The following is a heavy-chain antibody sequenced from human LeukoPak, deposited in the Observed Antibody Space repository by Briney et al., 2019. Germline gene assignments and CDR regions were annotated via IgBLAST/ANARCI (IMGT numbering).Heavy chain of an antibody. V-gene: IGHV3-21*01. J-gene: IGHJ3*02. Sequence: GGSLRLSCAASGFTFSSYSMNWVRQAPGKGLEWVSSISSSSSYIYYADSVKGRFTISRDNAKNSLYLQMNSLRAEDTAVYYCARDTPYTLSGWHDAFDIWGQGTMVTVSS. CDR2: ISSSSSYI. CDR1: GFTFSSYS. D-gene: IGHD6-19*01. CDR3: ARDTPYTLSGWHDAFDI.